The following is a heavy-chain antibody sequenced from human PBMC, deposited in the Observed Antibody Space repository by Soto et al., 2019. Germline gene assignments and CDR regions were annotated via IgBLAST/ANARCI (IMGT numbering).Heavy chain of an antibody. V-gene: IGHV3-30*18. D-gene: IGHD3-22*01. J-gene: IGHJ3*02. CDR1: GFTFSSYG. Sequence: PGGSLRLSCSASGFTFSSYGMHWVRQAPGKGLEWVAVISYDGSNKYYADSVKGRFTISRDNSKNTLYLQMNSLRAEDTAVCYCAKDGRSYYDSSGPEAFDIWGQGTMVTVSS. CDR2: ISYDGSNK. CDR3: AKDGRSYYDSSGPEAFDI.